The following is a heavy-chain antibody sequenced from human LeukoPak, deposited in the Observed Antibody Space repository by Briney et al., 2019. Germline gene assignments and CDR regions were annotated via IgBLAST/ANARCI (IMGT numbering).Heavy chain of an antibody. Sequence: PSQTLSLTCTVSGGSISSGDYYWSWIRQPPGKGLEWIGYIYYSGSTYYNPSLKSRVTISVDTSKNQFSLKLSSVTAADTAVYYCARLRAYGSGSAAVWGQGTLVTVSS. CDR1: GGSISSGDYY. CDR3: ARLRAYGSGSAAV. CDR2: IYYSGST. D-gene: IGHD3-10*01. V-gene: IGHV4-30-4*08. J-gene: IGHJ4*02.